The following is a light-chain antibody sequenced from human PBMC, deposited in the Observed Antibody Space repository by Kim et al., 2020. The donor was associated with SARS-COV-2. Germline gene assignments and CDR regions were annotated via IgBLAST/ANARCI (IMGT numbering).Light chain of an antibody. Sequence: TIISCTSSQTMPYVINLQNCLCCYQRGAGQPLQLLLCWACTRESGVPDRFTGSGSGTDFTLTVGNLQPEDVAVYYYRQYYRTPLTFGGGAKVEI. CDR1: QTMPYVINLQNC. CDR3: RQYYRTPLT. V-gene: IGKV4-1*01. J-gene: IGKJ4*01. CDR2: WAC.